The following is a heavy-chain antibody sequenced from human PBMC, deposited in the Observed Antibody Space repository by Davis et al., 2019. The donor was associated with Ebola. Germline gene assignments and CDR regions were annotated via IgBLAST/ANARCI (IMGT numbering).Heavy chain of an antibody. CDR2: ISSSSSTI. CDR1: GFTFSSYS. J-gene: IGHJ6*02. CDR3: ARDEDYYYNGMDV. V-gene: IGHV3-48*01. Sequence: GESLKISCAASGFTFSSYSMNWVRQAPGKGLEWVSYISSSSSTIYYADSVKGRFTISRDNSKNTLYLQMNSLRAEDTAVYYCARDEDYYYNGMDVWGQGTTVTVSS.